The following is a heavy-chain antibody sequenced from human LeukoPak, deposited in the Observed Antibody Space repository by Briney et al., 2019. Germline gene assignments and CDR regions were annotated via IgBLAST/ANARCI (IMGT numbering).Heavy chain of an antibody. Sequence: GGSLRLSCAASGLAFSAYKMHWVRQAPRKGLVWVSRISTDGYTTDYADFVQGRFTASRDNTKNTWSLEMNSLRAEDTAVYYCVVSGSPGYWGQGTLVTVSS. CDR2: ISTDGYTT. D-gene: IGHD2-15*01. J-gene: IGHJ4*02. CDR3: VVSGSPGY. V-gene: IGHV3-74*01. CDR1: GLAFSAYK.